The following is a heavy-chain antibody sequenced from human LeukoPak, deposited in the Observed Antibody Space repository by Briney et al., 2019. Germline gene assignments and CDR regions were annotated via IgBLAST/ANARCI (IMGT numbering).Heavy chain of an antibody. CDR3: SRVVPAAMGDAFDI. CDR1: GYTFSNSY. Sequence: VASVKVSCKASGYTFSNSYIHWVRQAPGQGLEWMGLIHPRGGSTTYAQKFQGRVTMTTDTSTSTAYMELRSLRSDDTAVYYCSRVVPAAMGDAFDIWGQGTMVTVSS. V-gene: IGHV1-46*01. J-gene: IGHJ3*02. D-gene: IGHD2-2*01. CDR2: IHPRGGST.